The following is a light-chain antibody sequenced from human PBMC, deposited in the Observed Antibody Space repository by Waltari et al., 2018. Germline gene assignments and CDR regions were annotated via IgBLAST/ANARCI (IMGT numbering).Light chain of an antibody. V-gene: IGKV3-20*01. CDR2: HTS. CDR1: QGVGKY. Sequence: EIVLTQSPGTLSLSPGERATLACRASQGVGKYLAWYQQRPGQAPRLLLYHTSIRATGIPDRISSSGYGTDFSLTSSRLEPEDFAVYFCQKYDFVPETFGQGTTVEIK. J-gene: IGKJ1*01. CDR3: QKYDFVPET.